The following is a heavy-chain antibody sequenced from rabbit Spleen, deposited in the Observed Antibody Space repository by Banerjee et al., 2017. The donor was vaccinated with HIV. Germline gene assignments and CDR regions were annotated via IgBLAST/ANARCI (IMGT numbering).Heavy chain of an antibody. D-gene: IGHD4-1*01. V-gene: IGHV1S45*01. CDR1: GFSFSNKAV. J-gene: IGHJ4*01. CDR2: INAVTGKA. Sequence: QEQLVESGGGLVKPEGSLKLSCTASGFSFSNKAVMCWVRQAPGKGLQWIACINAVTGKAVYATWAKGRFIMSRTSSTTVTLQMTSLTAADTATYFCARETSSGWGVLLYYFNLWGPGTLVTVS. CDR3: ARETSSGWGVLLYYFNL.